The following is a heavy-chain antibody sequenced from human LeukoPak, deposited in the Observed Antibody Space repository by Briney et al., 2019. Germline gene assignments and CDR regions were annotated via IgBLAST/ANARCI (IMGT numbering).Heavy chain of an antibody. D-gene: IGHD1-26*01. V-gene: IGHV4-34*01. CDR1: GGSFSGYY. CDR3: AGVSSYSGSYYFDI. CDR2: INHSGST. J-gene: IGHJ3*02. Sequence: PSETLPLTCAVYGGSFSGYYWSWIRQPPGKGLEWIGEINHSGSTNYNPSLKSRVTISVDTSKNQFSLKLSSVTAADTAVYYCAGVSSYSGSYYFDIWGQGTMVTVSS.